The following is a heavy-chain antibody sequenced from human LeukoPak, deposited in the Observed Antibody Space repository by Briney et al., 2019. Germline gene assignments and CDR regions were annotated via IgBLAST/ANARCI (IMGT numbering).Heavy chain of an antibody. V-gene: IGHV3-9*01. J-gene: IGHJ4*02. CDR3: AKGFGTAMVRFFDY. CDR1: GFTFDDYA. D-gene: IGHD5-18*01. Sequence: GGSLRLSCAASGFTFDDYAMHWVRQAPGRGLEWVSGISWNSGSIGYADSVKGRFTISRDNAKNSLYLQMNSLKAEDTALYYCAKGFGTAMVRFFDYWGQGTLVTVSS. CDR2: ISWNSGSI.